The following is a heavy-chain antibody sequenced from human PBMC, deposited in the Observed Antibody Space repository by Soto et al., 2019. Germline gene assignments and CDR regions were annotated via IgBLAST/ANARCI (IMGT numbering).Heavy chain of an antibody. Sequence: GASVKVSCKASGYSFPSHGIGWMRQAPGQGLEWMGWITTFNGNTNYAKKFQERVTMTADTSTSTVYMELRSLRYDDTAVYFCATLPPYYFDTSSYFLEDWGQGTLVTVSS. D-gene: IGHD3-22*01. CDR3: ATLPPYYFDTSSYFLED. V-gene: IGHV1-18*01. CDR1: GYSFPSHG. CDR2: ITTFNGNT. J-gene: IGHJ4*02.